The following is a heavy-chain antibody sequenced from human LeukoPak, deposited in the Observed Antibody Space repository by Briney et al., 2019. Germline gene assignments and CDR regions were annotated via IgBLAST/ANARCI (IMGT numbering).Heavy chain of an antibody. CDR1: GGTFSSYA. CDR3: ARFSIYGDYPTNAFDI. J-gene: IGHJ3*02. Sequence: SVKVSCKASGGTFSSYAISWVRQAPGQGLEWMGGIIPIFGTANYAQKFQGRVTITADESTSTAYMELSSLRSEDAAVYYCARFSIYGDYPTNAFDIWGQGTMVTVSS. V-gene: IGHV1-69*13. CDR2: IIPIFGTA. D-gene: IGHD4-17*01.